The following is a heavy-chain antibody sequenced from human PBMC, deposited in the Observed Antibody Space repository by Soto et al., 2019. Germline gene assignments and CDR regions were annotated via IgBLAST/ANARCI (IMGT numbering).Heavy chain of an antibody. Sequence: QVQLVQSGAEVKKPGASVKVSCKASGYTFTSYGISWVRQAPGQGLEWMGWISAYNGNTNYAQKLQGRVTMTTDTSTSTAYMELRSLRSDDTAVYYCARAEGDYIWGSYQDAFDIWGQGTIVTVSS. V-gene: IGHV1-18*01. D-gene: IGHD3-16*02. CDR2: ISAYNGNT. J-gene: IGHJ3*02. CDR3: ARAEGDYIWGSYQDAFDI. CDR1: GYTFTSYG.